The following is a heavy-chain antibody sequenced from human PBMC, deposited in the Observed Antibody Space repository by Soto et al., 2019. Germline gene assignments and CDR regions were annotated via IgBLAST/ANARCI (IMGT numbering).Heavy chain of an antibody. V-gene: IGHV3-48*02. D-gene: IGHD4-17*01. CDR1: GFPFSAYN. CDR3: ARDRGTVTNDLGQDYGMDV. CDR2: ITSGGSTI. Sequence: PEGSLRLSCTASGFPFSAYNMIWVRQAPGKGLEWVAYITSGGSTIYYSDSVKGRFTFSRDNAKKSVYLQMTSLRDEGTAVYYCARDRGTVTNDLGQDYGMDVWGQGAAVTVSS. J-gene: IGHJ6*02.